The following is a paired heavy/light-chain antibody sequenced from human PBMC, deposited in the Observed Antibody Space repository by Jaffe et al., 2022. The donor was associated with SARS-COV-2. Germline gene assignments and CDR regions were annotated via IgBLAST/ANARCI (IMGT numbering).Light chain of an antibody. CDR2: DNN. J-gene: IGLJ2*01. V-gene: IGLV1-51*01. CDR1: SSNIGHNF. CDR3: GTWDSSLSALL. Sequence: QSVLTQPPSVSAAPGQKVTISCSGSSSNIGHNFVSWYQQLPGTAPKLLIYDNNKRPSGIPDRFSGSKSGTSATLGITGLQTGDEADYYCGTWDSSLSALLFGGGTKLTVL.
Heavy chain of an antibody. CDR2: ISNSGIYT. CDR3: ARAMEIGGGANFDY. J-gene: IGHJ4*02. V-gene: IGHV3-11*06. Sequence: QVQLVESGGGLVKPGGSLRLSCAASGFTFSDYYMSWIRQAPGKGLEWLSYISNSGIYTNHADSVRGRFTISRDNAKNSLYLQVDSLRAEDTAVYYCARAMEIGGGANFDYWGQGTLVTVSS. CDR1: GFTFSDYY. D-gene: IGHD2-15*01.